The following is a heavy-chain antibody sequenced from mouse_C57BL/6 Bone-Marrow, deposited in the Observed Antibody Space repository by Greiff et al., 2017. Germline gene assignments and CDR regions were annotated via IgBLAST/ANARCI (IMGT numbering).Heavy chain of an antibody. Sequence: EVKLVESGGGLVKPGGSLKLSCAASGFTFSDYGMHWVRQAPEKGLEWVAYISSGSSTIYYADTVKGRFTISRDNAKNTLFLQMTSLRSEDTAMYYCARPTGSSSYYAMDYWGQGTSVTVSS. D-gene: IGHD1-1*01. V-gene: IGHV5-17*01. CDR1: GFTFSDYG. CDR3: ARPTGSSSYYAMDY. CDR2: ISSGSSTI. J-gene: IGHJ4*01.